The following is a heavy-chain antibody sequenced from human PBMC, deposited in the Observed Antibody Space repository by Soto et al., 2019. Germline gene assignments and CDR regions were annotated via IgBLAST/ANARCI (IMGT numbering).Heavy chain of an antibody. CDR2: ISAYNGNT. CDR3: ARVADSAYCSSTSCYGVNWFDP. J-gene: IGHJ5*02. CDR1: GYTFTSYG. Sequence: ASVKVSCKASGYTFTSYGISWVRQAPGQGLEWMGWISAYNGNTNYAQKLQGRVTMTTDTSTSTAYMELRSLRSDDTAVYYCARVADSAYCSSTSCYGVNWFDPWGQ. D-gene: IGHD2-2*01. V-gene: IGHV1-18*01.